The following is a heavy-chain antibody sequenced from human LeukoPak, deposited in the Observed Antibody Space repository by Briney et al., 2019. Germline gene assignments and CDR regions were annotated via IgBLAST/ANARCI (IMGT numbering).Heavy chain of an antibody. CDR3: ARDAVVAAAGTVSAIGY. CDR1: GYTFTSYA. J-gene: IGHJ4*02. D-gene: IGHD6-13*01. V-gene: IGHV7-4-1*02. Sequence: GASVKVSCKASGYTFTSYAMNWVRQAPGQGLEWMGWINANTGNPTYAQGFTGRFVFSLDTSVSTAYLQISSLKAEDTAVYYCARDAVVAAAGTVSAIGYWGQGTLVTVSS. CDR2: INANTGNP.